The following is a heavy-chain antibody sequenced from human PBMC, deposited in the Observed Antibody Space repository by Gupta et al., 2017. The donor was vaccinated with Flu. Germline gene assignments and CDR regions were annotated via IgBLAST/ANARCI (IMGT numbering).Heavy chain of an antibody. V-gene: IGHV3-23*01. CDR3: AKERGYSYGDPSRYYFDY. CDR1: GFTFSYDA. D-gene: IGHD5-18*01. CDR2: IRGNGDNT. J-gene: IGHJ4*02. Sequence: EVQLLESGGGMVQPGGSLRLSCAASGFTFSYDAMTWVRQAPGKGLEWVSAIRGNGDNTYYADSMKGRFTISRDNSKNVLFLQMSSLRAEDTAVYYCAKERGYSYGDPSRYYFDYWGQGTLVTVSS.